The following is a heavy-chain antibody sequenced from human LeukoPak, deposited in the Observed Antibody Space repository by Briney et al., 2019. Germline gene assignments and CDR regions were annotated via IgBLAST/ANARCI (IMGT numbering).Heavy chain of an antibody. CDR2: ISSSSTI. CDR1: GFTFSSYS. Sequence: GGSLRLSCAASGFTFSSYSMNWVRQAPGKGLEWVSYISSSSTIYYADSVKGRFTISRDNAKNSLYLQMNSLRAEDTAVYYCARDGELLYYYYYMDVWGKGTTVTVSS. J-gene: IGHJ6*03. CDR3: ARDGELLYYYYYMDV. D-gene: IGHD1-26*01. V-gene: IGHV3-48*01.